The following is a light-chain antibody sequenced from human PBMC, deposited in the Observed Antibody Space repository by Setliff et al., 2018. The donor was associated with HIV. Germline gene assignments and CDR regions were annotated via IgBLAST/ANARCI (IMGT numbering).Light chain of an antibody. CDR2: EVS. Sequence: QSVLTQPPSASGSPGQSVTISCTGTTSDIGGYNYVSWYQQHPGNAPKLMIYEVSKRPSGVPDRFSGSKSGNTASLTVSGLQAEDEADYYCSSYAGSNNYVFGIGTKVTVL. CDR3: SSYAGSNNYV. CDR1: TSDIGGYNY. V-gene: IGLV2-8*01. J-gene: IGLJ1*01.